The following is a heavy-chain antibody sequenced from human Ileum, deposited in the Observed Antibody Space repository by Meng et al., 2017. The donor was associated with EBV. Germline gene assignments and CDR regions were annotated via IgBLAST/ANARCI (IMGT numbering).Heavy chain of an antibody. V-gene: IGHV4-59*01. CDR1: GASIRSYY. CDR2: IYSSGDT. CDR3: ARGSSYSSGWYPDL. D-gene: IGHD6-19*01. J-gene: IGHJ5*02. Sequence: GARLVSPSGTLSLPCIGSGASIRSYYGRALGQSPGKGPGLIGDIYSSGDTNYNPSLKSRVTISIDTSKNQFSLMLNSVTAADTAVYYCARGSSYSSGWYPDLWGQGTLVTVSS.